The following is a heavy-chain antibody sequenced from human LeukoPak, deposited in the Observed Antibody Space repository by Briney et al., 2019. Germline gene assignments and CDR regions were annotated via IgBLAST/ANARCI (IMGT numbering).Heavy chain of an antibody. CDR3: AGYRSGTMFDS. V-gene: IGHV4-39*01. CDR2: ILYSGRT. D-gene: IGHD6-19*01. J-gene: IGHJ4*02. CDR1: GGSISSGGSY. Sequence: SSETLSLTCAVSGGSISSGGSYWGWIRQPPGKGLEWIGSILYSGRTSYNPSLMSQVTIAADTSRNQFSLRLSSVTDADTGVYYCAGYRSGTMFDSWGQGTLVTVSS.